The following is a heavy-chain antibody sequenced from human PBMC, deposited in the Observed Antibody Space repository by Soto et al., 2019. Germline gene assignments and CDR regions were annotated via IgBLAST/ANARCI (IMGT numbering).Heavy chain of an antibody. CDR1: GGSISSGGYY. D-gene: IGHD3-3*01. V-gene: IGHV4-31*03. J-gene: IGHJ6*02. CDR3: AREGTPTYYFWSGYGYYYGMDV. Sequence: SETLSLTCTVSGGSISSGGYYWSWIRQHPGKGLEWIGYIYYSGSTYYNPSLKSRVTISVDTSKNQFSLKLSSVTAADTAVYYCAREGTPTYYFWSGYGYYYGMDVWGQGTTVTVSS. CDR2: IYYSGST.